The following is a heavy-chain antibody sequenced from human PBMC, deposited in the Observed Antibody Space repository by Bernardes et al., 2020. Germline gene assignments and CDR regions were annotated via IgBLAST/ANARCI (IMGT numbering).Heavy chain of an antibody. Sequence: SQTLSLICFISGDSVSSNSAAWNWSRQSPSRGLEWLGGTYYRSKWNNKYAVSMRGRITINADTSKNQFSLQLNSVTPEDTAVYYCARDSYSNFENDAFDVWGQGTLVTISS. CDR2: TYYRSKWNN. CDR1: GDSVSSNSAA. V-gene: IGHV6-1*01. J-gene: IGHJ3*01. D-gene: IGHD2-21*01. CDR3: ARDSYSNFENDAFDV.